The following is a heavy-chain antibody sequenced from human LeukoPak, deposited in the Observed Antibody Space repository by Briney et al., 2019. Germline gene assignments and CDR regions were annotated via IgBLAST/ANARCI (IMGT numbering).Heavy chain of an antibody. CDR3: AKSWGLWYFDL. D-gene: IGHD7-27*01. V-gene: IGHV3-33*06. Sequence: PGRSLRLSCAASGLTFSSYGMHWVRQAPGKGLEWVAVIWYDGSNKYYADSVKGRFTISRDNSKNTLYLQMNSLRAEDAAVYYCAKSWGLWYFDLWGRGTLVTVSS. CDR2: IWYDGSNK. J-gene: IGHJ2*01. CDR1: GLTFSSYG.